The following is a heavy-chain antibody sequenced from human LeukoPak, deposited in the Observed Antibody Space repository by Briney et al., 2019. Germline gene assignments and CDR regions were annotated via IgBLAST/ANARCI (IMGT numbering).Heavy chain of an antibody. CDR3: ARHLADFWSGDDAFDI. D-gene: IGHD3-3*01. V-gene: IGHV4-39*01. CDR1: GGSISSSSYY. J-gene: IGHJ3*02. CDR2: IYYSGST. Sequence: PSETLSLTCTVSGGSISSSSYYWGWIRQPPGKGLGWLGSIYYSGSTYYNPSLKCRVTISVDTSKNQFSLKLSSVTAAGTAVYYCARHLADFWSGDDAFDIWGQGTMVTVSS.